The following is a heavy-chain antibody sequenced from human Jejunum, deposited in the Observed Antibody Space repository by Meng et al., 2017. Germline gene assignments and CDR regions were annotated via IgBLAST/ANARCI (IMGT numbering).Heavy chain of an antibody. CDR2: IYNSGTS. D-gene: IGHD6-19*01. Sequence: ETLSLTCTVSGDSIISSSYFWAWIRQPPGKELEWIGSIYNSGTSYYNPSLKSRATISVDTSKNQFSLKVNSVTAADTAVYYCARELLRRSGWHDYWGQGTLVTVSS. J-gene: IGHJ4*02. CDR1: GDSIISSSYF. CDR3: ARELLRRSGWHDY. V-gene: IGHV4-39*07.